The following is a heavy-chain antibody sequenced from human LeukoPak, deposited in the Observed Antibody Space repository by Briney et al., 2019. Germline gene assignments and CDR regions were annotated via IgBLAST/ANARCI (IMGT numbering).Heavy chain of an antibody. CDR2: INPNSGGT. CDR1: GYSFTGYY. V-gene: IGHV1-2*02. J-gene: IGHJ4*02. D-gene: IGHD2-15*01. CDR3: ARFVAVRGPKRTYDY. Sequence: GASVKVSCKASGYSFTGYYIHWLRQAPGQGLEWMGWINPNSGGTNYAQKFQGRVTMTRDTSISTAYMELSRLRSDDTAVYYCARFVAVRGPKRTYDYWGQGTLVTVSS.